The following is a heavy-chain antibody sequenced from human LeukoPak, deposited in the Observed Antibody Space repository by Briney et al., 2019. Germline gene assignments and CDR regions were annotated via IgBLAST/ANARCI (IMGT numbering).Heavy chain of an antibody. CDR1: GFTFGHHG. CDR3: ARDQDGYNLFDY. CDR2: IWYDGSEK. V-gene: IGHV3-33*01. Sequence: GGSLRLSCAASGFTFGHHGMHWVRQAPGKGLEWVAIIWYDGSEKYYADSVKGRLTISRDNSKNTLYLEINSLRTEDTGVYYCARDQDGYNLFDYWGQGTLVTLSS. J-gene: IGHJ4*02. D-gene: IGHD5-24*01.